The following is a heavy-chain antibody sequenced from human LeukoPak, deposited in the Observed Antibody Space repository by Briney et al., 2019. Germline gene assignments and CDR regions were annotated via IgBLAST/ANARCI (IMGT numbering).Heavy chain of an antibody. CDR3: ARQKVTMVRGIIITEYFDY. V-gene: IGHV5-51*01. Sequence: PGESLKFSGQGLGYSFTSYWIAWARQMPGKGLEWRGIIYPGDSNTRYSPSFQGHVTISADKSSSTAYLQWSSLMASDSAVYYCARQKVTMVRGIIITEYFDYGGQGTLVTVSS. CDR1: GYSFTSYW. J-gene: IGHJ4*02. D-gene: IGHD3-10*01. CDR2: IYPGDSNT.